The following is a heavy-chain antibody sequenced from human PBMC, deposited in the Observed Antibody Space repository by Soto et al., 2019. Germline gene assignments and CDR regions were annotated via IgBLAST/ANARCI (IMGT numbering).Heavy chain of an antibody. Sequence: QLQLQESVPGLVKPSETLSLTCTVSGGSISSSSYYWGWIRQPPGKGLEWIGSIYYSGSTYYNPSLKSRVTISVGTSKNQFALKLSTVTAADTAVYYCARHILLWFGEPTPYLDYWGQGTLVTVSS. J-gene: IGHJ4*02. CDR2: IYYSGST. D-gene: IGHD3-10*01. CDR3: ARHILLWFGEPTPYLDY. V-gene: IGHV4-39*01. CDR1: GGSISSSSYY.